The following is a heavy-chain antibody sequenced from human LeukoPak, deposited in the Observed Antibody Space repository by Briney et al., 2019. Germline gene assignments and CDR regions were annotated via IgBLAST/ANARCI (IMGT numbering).Heavy chain of an antibody. CDR1: GYTFTSYY. V-gene: IGHV1-46*01. J-gene: IGHJ4*02. D-gene: IGHD3-9*01. Sequence: ASVKVSCKASGYTFTSYYMHWVRQAPGQGLEWMGIINPSGGSTSYAQKFQGRVTITADKSTSTAYMELSSLRSEDTAVYYCARQSLRYFDWVGEYFDYWGQGTLVTVSS. CDR2: INPSGGST. CDR3: ARQSLRYFDWVGEYFDY.